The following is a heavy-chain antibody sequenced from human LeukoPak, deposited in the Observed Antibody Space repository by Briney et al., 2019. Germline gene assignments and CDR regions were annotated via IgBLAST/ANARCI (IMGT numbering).Heavy chain of an antibody. CDR1: GFTFSSYE. CDR3: ARDSKDGYFDY. V-gene: IGHV3-48*03. CDR2: ISSSGSTI. Sequence: GGSLRLSCAASGFTFSSYEMNWVRQAPGKGLEWVSYISSSGSTIYYADSVKGRFTISRDNAKNSLYLQMNSLRAEDTAVYYCARDSKDGYFDYWGQGTLVTVSS. J-gene: IGHJ4*02.